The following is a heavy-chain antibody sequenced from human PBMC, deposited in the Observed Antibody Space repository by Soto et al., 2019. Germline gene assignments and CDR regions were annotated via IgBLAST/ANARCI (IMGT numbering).Heavy chain of an antibody. CDR3: ARPLYSYGPMDV. D-gene: IGHD5-18*01. J-gene: IGHJ6*02. V-gene: IGHV4-61*01. CDR1: GGSVSNGSYY. CDR2: IYYSGST. Sequence: SETLPLTCTVSGGSVSNGSYYWSWIRQPPGKGLEWIGYIYYSGSTNYNPSLKSRVTISVDTSKNQFSLKLSSVTAADTAVYYCARPLYSYGPMDVWGQGTTVTVSS.